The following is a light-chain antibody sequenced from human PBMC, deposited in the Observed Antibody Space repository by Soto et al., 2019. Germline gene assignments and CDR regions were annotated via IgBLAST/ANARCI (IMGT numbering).Light chain of an antibody. CDR3: QQYGGSPRT. CDR1: QSISNNY. Sequence: EIVLTQSPGTLSLSPGEIATLSCRASQSISNNYLAWYQQTPGQAPRLLIYDASNRAAGIPDRFSGSGSGTDFTLTISRLEPEDFGVYHCQQYGGSPRTFGQGTKVEIK. J-gene: IGKJ1*01. V-gene: IGKV3-20*01. CDR2: DAS.